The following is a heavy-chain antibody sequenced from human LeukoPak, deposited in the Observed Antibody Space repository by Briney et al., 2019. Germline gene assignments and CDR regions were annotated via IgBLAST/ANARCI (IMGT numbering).Heavy chain of an antibody. Sequence: GGSLRLSRAASGFSFSNAYMSWVRQAPGKGLEWVGRFKTKIAGGTIDYAAPVRGRFTISRDDSRNTLYLQMSSLKTDDTAVYYCAAGLGTSDFDSWGQGTLVTVSS. V-gene: IGHV3-15*01. J-gene: IGHJ4*02. CDR1: GFSFSNAY. D-gene: IGHD7-27*01. CDR2: FKTKIAGGTI. CDR3: AAGLGTSDFDS.